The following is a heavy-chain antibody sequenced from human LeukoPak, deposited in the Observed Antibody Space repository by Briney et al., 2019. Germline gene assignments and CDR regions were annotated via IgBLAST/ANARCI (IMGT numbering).Heavy chain of an antibody. CDR3: ARRAVAGGCFDY. J-gene: IGHJ4*02. Sequence: PGGSLRLSCAVSGFTFSDYYMSWIRQAPGKGLEWVSYISSGGSTISHADSVKGRFTISRDNAENSLYLQMNSLRAEDTAVYYCARRAVAGGCFDYWGQGTLVTVSS. D-gene: IGHD6-13*01. CDR2: ISSGGSTI. V-gene: IGHV3-11*01. CDR1: GFTFSDYY.